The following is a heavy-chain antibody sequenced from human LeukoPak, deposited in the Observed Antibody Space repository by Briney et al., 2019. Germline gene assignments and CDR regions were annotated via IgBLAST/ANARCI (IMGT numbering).Heavy chain of an antibody. CDR3: AREARSGYYDSSGTYVY. D-gene: IGHD3-22*01. Sequence: SGTLSLTCAVSGGSISSSNWWGWVRQPPGKGLEWIGEIYHSGSTNYNPSLKSRVTISVDKSKNQFSLKLSSVTAADTAVYYCAREARSGYYDSSGTYVYWGQGTLVTVSS. CDR2: IYHSGST. J-gene: IGHJ4*02. CDR1: GGSISSSNW. V-gene: IGHV4-4*02.